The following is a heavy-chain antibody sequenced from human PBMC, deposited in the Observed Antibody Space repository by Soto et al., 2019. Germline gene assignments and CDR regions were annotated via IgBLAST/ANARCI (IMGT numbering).Heavy chain of an antibody. CDR1: GFTFSNYG. Sequence: QVQLVESGGGVVQPGRSLRHSCAASGFTFSNYGMHWVRQAPGKGLEWVAFISDDGSNKYYADSMKGRFTMSRDNSKSTLYLQMNSLRVEDTAVYYCTKRRNVLRFLEWSSGMEVWGQGTTVTVSS. V-gene: IGHV3-30*18. D-gene: IGHD3-3*01. J-gene: IGHJ6*02. CDR3: TKRRNVLRFLEWSSGMEV. CDR2: ISDDGSNK.